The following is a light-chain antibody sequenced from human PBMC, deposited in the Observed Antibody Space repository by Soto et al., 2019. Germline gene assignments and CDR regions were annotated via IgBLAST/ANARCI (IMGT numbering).Light chain of an antibody. CDR1: QSVSTRS. J-gene: IGKJ4*01. Sequence: EIVWTQSPGTLSLSPGERATLSCRASQSVSTRSLAWYQQKAVQAPRLLMFDASSRATGTPDRFSGSGSGTDFTLTITRLEPEDVAVYYCQQYGDSHPPPFGGGTKVEIK. V-gene: IGKV3-20*01. CDR2: DAS. CDR3: QQYGDSHPPP.